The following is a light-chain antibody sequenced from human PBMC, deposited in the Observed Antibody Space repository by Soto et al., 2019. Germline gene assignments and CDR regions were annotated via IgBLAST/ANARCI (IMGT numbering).Light chain of an antibody. Sequence: EIVMTQSPVTLSVSPGERATLSCRASQSVNSNLAWYQHKPGQAPRLLIYGASTRATGIPARFSGSGSGTEFTLTISSLQCEVFAVYYCQQYNSWRTFGQGTKLEI. V-gene: IGKV3-15*01. CDR2: GAS. CDR3: QQYNSWRT. J-gene: IGKJ2*01. CDR1: QSVNSN.